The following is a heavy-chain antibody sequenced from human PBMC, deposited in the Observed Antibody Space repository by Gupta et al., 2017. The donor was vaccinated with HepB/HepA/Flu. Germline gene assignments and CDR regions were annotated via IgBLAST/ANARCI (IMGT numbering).Heavy chain of an antibody. CDR3: TRGRSSWSSGWSPLKEDPLSLDP. J-gene: IGHJ5*02. Sequence: QVQLQQSGPGLVKPSQTLSLTCAISGDSVSSNSAAWNWIRQSPSRGLEWLGRTYYRSKWYNDYAVSVKSRITLNPDTSKNLFSLHLNSVTPEDTAVYYCTRGRSSWSSGWSPLKEDPLSLDPWGQGTLVTISS. CDR1: GDSVSSNSAA. D-gene: IGHD6-13*01. CDR2: TYYRSKWYN. V-gene: IGHV6-1*01.